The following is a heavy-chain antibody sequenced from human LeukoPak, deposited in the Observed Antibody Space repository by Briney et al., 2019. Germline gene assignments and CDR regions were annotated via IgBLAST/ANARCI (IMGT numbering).Heavy chain of an antibody. CDR1: GFTFSSYG. D-gene: IGHD3-10*01. J-gene: IGHJ4*02. V-gene: IGHV3-30*18. Sequence: GGSLRLSCAASGFTFSSYGMHWVRQAPGKGLEWVAVISYDGSNKYYADSVKGRFTISRDNSKNTLYLQMNSLRAEDTAVYYCAKLGRTTSDGSGSYYNRPYYFDYWGQGTLVTVSS. CDR3: AKLGRTTSDGSGSYYNRPYYFDY. CDR2: ISYDGSNK.